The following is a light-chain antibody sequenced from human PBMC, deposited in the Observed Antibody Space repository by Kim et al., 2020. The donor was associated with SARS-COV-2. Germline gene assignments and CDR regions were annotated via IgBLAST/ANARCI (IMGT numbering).Light chain of an antibody. Sequence: SSELTQDSAVSVALGQTVTITCQGDSLRNCYTSWYQQRPGQDHVLVIYAKNNRLSVIPARFSGPNSGETASLTVTGAQPEDEADYYCFSRDASADQWVFG. CDR3: FSRDASADQWV. CDR1: SLRNCY. V-gene: IGLV3-19*01. CDR2: AKN. J-gene: IGLJ3*02.